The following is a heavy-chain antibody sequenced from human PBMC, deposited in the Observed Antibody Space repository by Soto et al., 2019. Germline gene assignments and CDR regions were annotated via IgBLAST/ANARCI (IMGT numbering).Heavy chain of an antibody. J-gene: IGHJ4*02. D-gene: IGHD6-13*01. CDR1: GGSISSYY. Sequence: SETLSLTCTVSGGSISSYYWSWIRQPPGKGLEWIEYIYYSGNTNYNPSLKSRVTISLDTSKNQFSLKLSSVNAADTAVYYCARKYSSSWVFDYWGQGTLVTVSS. V-gene: IGHV4-59*01. CDR3: ARKYSSSWVFDY. CDR2: IYYSGNT.